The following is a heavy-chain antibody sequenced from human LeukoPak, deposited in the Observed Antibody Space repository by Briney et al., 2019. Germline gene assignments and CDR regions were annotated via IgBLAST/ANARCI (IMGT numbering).Heavy chain of an antibody. CDR3: ARGAYFYGSGINWFDP. CDR1: GGSISSTSYY. J-gene: IGHJ5*02. D-gene: IGHD3-10*01. Sequence: SQTLSLTCTVSGGSISSTSYYWSWIRQPAGKGLEWIGHIYTTGSTDYNPSLKSRVTISLDTSKNHFSLKLSSVTAADTAVYYCARGAYFYGSGINWFDPWGQGTLITVSS. V-gene: IGHV4-61*09. CDR2: IYTTGST.